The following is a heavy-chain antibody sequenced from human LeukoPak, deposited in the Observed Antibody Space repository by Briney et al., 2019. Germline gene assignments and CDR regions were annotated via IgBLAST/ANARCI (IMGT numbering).Heavy chain of an antibody. CDR2: IWYDGSNK. Sequence: GTSLRLSCAASRFTFSSYGMHWFRQAPGKGLEWVALIWYDGSNKDYADSVQGRFTISRDNSKNTLYLQMNSLRAEDTAVSYCAKDLVRALLGYYYMDVWGKGTTVTVSS. D-gene: IGHD1-26*01. CDR1: RFTFSSYG. V-gene: IGHV3-33*06. J-gene: IGHJ6*03. CDR3: AKDLVRALLGYYYMDV.